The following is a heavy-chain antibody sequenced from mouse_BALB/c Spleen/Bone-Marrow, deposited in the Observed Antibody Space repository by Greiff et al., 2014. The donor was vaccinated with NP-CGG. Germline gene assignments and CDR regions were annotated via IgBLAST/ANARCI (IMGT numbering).Heavy chain of an antibody. CDR3: ARTGNYYGSSFDY. CDR2: INPFNVGT. D-gene: IGHD1-1*01. CDR1: GYTFTSYV. J-gene: IGHJ2*01. Sequence: EVQLQQSGPELVKPGTSVKMSCKASGYTFTSYVIHWVKQKPGQGLEWIGYINPFNVGTKYNEKFKDKATLTSDKSSNTAYMELSSLTSEDSAVYYCARTGNYYGSSFDYWGQGTTLTVAS. V-gene: IGHV1-14*01.